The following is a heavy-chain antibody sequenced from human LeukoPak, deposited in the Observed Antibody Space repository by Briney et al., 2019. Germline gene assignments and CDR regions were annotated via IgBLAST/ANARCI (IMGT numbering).Heavy chain of an antibody. CDR1: GGSISSYY. CDR3: ARDLLAAAYYYFDY. CDR2: IYYSGST. D-gene: IGHD6-13*01. Sequence: SETLSLTCTVSGGSISSYYWSWIRQPPGKGLEWIGYIYYSGSTNYNPSLKSRVTISVDTSKNQFSLQLNSVTPEDTAVYYCARDLLAAAYYYFDYWGQGTLVTVSS. J-gene: IGHJ4*02. V-gene: IGHV4-59*12.